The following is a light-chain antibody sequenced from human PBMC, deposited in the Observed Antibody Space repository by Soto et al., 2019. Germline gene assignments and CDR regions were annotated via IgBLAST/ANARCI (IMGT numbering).Light chain of an antibody. CDR2: TNN. J-gene: IGLJ3*02. CDR3: VTWDDSPRLV. Sequence: QSVLTQPPSASGARRQRVTISCSGSSSNIGSNTVSWYQQFPGTAPKLLIYTNNQRPSGVPDRFSGSKSGTSASLAISGLQSENEADYYCVTWDDSPRLVFGGGTKQTVL. CDR1: SSNIGSNT. V-gene: IGLV1-44*01.